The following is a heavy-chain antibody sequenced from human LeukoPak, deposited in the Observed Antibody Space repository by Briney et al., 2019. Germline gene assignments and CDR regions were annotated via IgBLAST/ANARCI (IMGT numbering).Heavy chain of an antibody. CDR3: ARDVSGFGELDY. CDR2: INHSGIT. J-gene: IGHJ4*02. V-gene: IGHV4-4*02. CDR1: GGSISSSNW. Sequence: SGTLSLTCAVSGGSISSSNWWSWVRQPPGKGLEWIGEINHSGITNYNPSLKSRVTISVDNSKNQFSLKLSSVTAADTAVYYCARDVSGFGELDYWGQGTLVTVSS. D-gene: IGHD3-10*01.